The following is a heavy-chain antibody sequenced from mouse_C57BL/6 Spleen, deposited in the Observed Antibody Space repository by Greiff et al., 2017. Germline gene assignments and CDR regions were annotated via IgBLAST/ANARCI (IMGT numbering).Heavy chain of an antibody. Sequence: QVQLQQPGAELVKPGASVKLSCKASGYTFTSYWMHWVKQRPGQGLEWIGMIHPNSGSTNYNEKFKSKATLTVDKSSSTAYMQLSSLTSEDSAVYYCATYYSNYVGAMDYWGQGTSVTVSS. CDR2: IHPNSGST. V-gene: IGHV1-64*01. J-gene: IGHJ4*01. D-gene: IGHD2-5*01. CDR1: GYTFTSYW. CDR3: ATYYSNYVGAMDY.